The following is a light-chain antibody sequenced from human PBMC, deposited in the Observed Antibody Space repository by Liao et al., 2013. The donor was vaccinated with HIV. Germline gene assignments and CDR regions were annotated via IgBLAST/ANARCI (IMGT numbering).Light chain of an antibody. Sequence: SFELTQPPSVSVSPGQTATITCSGASTNVCWYQVKPGQSPEVVIFENYKRPSGIPDRFSGSNSGNTATLTISGTQAMDEADYYCQAWDSSTLYVFGTGTKVTVL. J-gene: IGLJ1*01. CDR1: STN. CDR3: QAWDSSTLYV. CDR2: ENY. V-gene: IGLV3-1*01.